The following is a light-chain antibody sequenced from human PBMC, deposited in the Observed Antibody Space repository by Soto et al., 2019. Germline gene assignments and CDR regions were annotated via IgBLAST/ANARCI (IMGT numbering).Light chain of an antibody. J-gene: IGKJ1*01. CDR1: QSVSSY. Sequence: EIVLTQSPATLSLSPGERATLSCRASQSVSSYLAWYQQKPGQAPRLLIYDASNRATGIPARFSGSGSGTDFTLTISSLKPEDFAVYYCQQRSNWPRTFGQGTKV. V-gene: IGKV3-11*01. CDR3: QQRSNWPRT. CDR2: DAS.